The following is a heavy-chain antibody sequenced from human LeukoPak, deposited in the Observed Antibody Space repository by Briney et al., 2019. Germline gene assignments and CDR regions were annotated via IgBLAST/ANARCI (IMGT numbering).Heavy chain of an antibody. J-gene: IGHJ4*02. CDR1: GFIFSNDG. D-gene: IGHD7-27*01. CDR2: INQDGSER. Sequence: GGSLRLSCAASGFIFSNDGMNWVRQAPGKGLEWGSNINQDGSERYSVDSVTGRFTISRDKGKNSLYLQMNSLRVEDTAVYYCARDKLTGDSHFDSWGQGSLVTVSS. V-gene: IGHV3-7*01. CDR3: ARDKLTGDSHFDS.